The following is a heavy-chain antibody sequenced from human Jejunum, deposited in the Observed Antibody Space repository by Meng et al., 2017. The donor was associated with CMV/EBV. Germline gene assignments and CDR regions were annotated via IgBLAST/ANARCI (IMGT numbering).Heavy chain of an antibody. D-gene: IGHD3-10*01. V-gene: IGHV3-15*01. CDR2: IQSIPDQQTI. J-gene: IGHJ4*02. CDR3: TTDGGRGLGLYIDY. CDR1: FSTAS. Sequence: FSTASLSWVRQTPGQGLEWVARIQSIPDQQTIDYAAPVNGRFTISRDDSKNTVYLQMDSLSIEDTAVYYCTTDGGRGLGLYIDYWGQGTLVTVSS.